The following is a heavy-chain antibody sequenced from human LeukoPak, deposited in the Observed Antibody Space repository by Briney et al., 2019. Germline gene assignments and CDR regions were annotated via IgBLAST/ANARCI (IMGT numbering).Heavy chain of an antibody. Sequence: GGSLRLSCTASGFTFGDYAMSWVRQAPGKGLEWVGRIKSKSDSGTTDYAAPVRGRFSISRDDSENTLYLQMNSLKTEDTAVYYCATGAGYSGYDSHYFYYYYMDVWGKGTTVTVSS. V-gene: IGHV3-15*01. CDR1: GFTFGDYA. J-gene: IGHJ6*03. CDR3: ATGAGYSGYDSHYFYYYYMDV. D-gene: IGHD5-12*01. CDR2: IKSKSDSGTT.